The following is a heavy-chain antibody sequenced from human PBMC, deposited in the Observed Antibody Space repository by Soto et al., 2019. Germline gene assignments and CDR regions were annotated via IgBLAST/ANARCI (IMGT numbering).Heavy chain of an antibody. J-gene: IGHJ6*02. D-gene: IGHD3-10*01. Sequence: PGESLKISCKGSGYSFTTYWINWVRQMPGKGLEWMGRIDPSDAYTNYSPSLEGHVTISAGKSITTAYLQWSSLKASDTAIYYCASHRDYYGSGSYEYGMDVWGQGTTVTVSS. V-gene: IGHV5-10-1*01. CDR2: IDPSDAYT. CDR1: GYSFTTYW. CDR3: ASHRDYYGSGSYEYGMDV.